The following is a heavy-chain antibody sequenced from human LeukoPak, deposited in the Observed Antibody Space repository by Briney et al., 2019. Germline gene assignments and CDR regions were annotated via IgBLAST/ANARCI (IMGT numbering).Heavy chain of an antibody. V-gene: IGHV3-30*02. CDR3: AKDHSSGWSTYYYYYGMDV. Sequence: GGSLRLSCAAPGFTFSSYGMHWVRQAPGKGLEWVAFIRYDGSNKYYADSVKGRFTISRDNSKNTLYLQMNSLRAEDTAVYYCAKDHSSGWSTYYYYYGMDVWGQGTTVTVSS. D-gene: IGHD6-19*01. CDR1: GFTFSSYG. J-gene: IGHJ6*02. CDR2: IRYDGSNK.